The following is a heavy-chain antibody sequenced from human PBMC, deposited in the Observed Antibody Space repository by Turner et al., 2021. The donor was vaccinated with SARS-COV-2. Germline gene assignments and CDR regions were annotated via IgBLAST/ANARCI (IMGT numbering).Heavy chain of an antibody. CDR2: ISYDGSNK. D-gene: IGHD3-10*01. Sequence: QVQLVESGGCVVQPGRSLRLSCAASGFTFSSYAMHWVRQAPGKGLEWVALISYDGSNKYYADSVKGRFTISRDNSKNTLYLQMNSLRVEDTAVYYCARDLGGCFDPWGQGTLVTVSS. CDR3: ARDLGGCFDP. CDR1: GFTFSSYA. V-gene: IGHV3-30*04. J-gene: IGHJ5*02.